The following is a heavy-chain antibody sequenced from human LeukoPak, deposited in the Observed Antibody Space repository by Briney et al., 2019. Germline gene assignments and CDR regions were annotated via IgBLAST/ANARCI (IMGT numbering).Heavy chain of an antibody. CDR3: ARVVTAIANWFDP. Sequence: PGGSLRLSCAASGFTVSSNYMSWVRQAPGKGLEWVSVIYSGGSTYYADSVKGRFTISRDNSKNTLYLQTNSLRAEDTAVYYCARVVTAIANWFDPWGQGTLVTVSS. V-gene: IGHV3-53*01. D-gene: IGHD2-21*02. CDR2: IYSGGST. J-gene: IGHJ5*02. CDR1: GFTVSSNY.